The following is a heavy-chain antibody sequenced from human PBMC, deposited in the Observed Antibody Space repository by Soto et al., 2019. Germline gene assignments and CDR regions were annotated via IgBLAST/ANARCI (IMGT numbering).Heavy chain of an antibody. J-gene: IGHJ4*02. D-gene: IGHD6-13*01. CDR1: GGTVRHSA. CDR2: LIPIFGPA. Sequence: QVQLVQSVAEVKKPGSSVQVACKASGGTVRHSAISWLRQAPGQGLEWMGGLIPIFGPATYSQKFQDRVTIPADESTGTGYLELSRLTSEETAVYLCGRGSSWTKVEYWGQGTLVTVSA. V-gene: IGHV1-69*01. CDR3: GRGSSWTKVEY.